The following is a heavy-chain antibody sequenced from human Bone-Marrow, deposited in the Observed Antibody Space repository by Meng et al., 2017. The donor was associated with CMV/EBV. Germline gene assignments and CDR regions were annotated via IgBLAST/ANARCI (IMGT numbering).Heavy chain of an antibody. J-gene: IGHJ4*02. CDR1: YPFPGYA. CDR2: ISADNRH. Sequence: YPFPGYALSWVRQAPGQGLEWMGWISADNRHYAQKFQGRVTLTTDTSTSTTYMELRSLMSDDTAVYYCARILTDYYDSTGFQYYFDYWGQGSLVTVSS. CDR3: ARILTDYYDSTGFQYYFDY. D-gene: IGHD3-22*01. V-gene: IGHV1-18*01.